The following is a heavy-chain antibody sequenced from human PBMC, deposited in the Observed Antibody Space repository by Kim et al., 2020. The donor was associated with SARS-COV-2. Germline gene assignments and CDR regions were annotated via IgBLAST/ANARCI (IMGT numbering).Heavy chain of an antibody. CDR3: AREGLGYCSSTSCPWYFDL. CDR2: IIPILGIA. CDR1: GGTFSSYA. J-gene: IGHJ2*01. D-gene: IGHD2-2*01. V-gene: IGHV1-69*04. Sequence: SVKVSCKASGGTFSSYAISWVRQAPGQGLEWMGRIIPILGIANYAQKFQGRVTITADKSTSTAYMELSSLRSEDTAVYYCAREGLGYCSSTSCPWYFDLWGRDTLVTVSS.